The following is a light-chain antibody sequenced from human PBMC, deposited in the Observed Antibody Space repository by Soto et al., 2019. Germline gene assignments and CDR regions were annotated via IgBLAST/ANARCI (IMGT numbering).Light chain of an antibody. CDR2: YDD. CDR3: ASWDDTLSGVV. Sequence: QSVLTQPPSVSGAPGQRVTLSCSGSTSNIGNNAVQWYQQLPGKAPRALIYYDDLLPTGVSKRFSGSKSGTSVSLAISGLQSDDEADYYCASWDDTLSGVVFGGGTKLTVL. V-gene: IGLV1-36*01. CDR1: TSNIGNNA. J-gene: IGLJ3*02.